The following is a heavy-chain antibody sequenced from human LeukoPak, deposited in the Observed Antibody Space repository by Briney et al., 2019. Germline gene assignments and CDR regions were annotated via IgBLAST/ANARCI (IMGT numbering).Heavy chain of an antibody. J-gene: IGHJ6*02. CDR1: GFTFSSYG. Sequence: GRSLRLSCAASGFTFSSYGMHWVRQAPGKGREGVAVISYDGSNKYYADSVKGRFTISRDNSKNTLYLQMNSLRAEDTAVYYCAGTEVRGRIYYYYGMDVWGQGTTVTVSS. D-gene: IGHD3-10*01. CDR3: AGTEVRGRIYYYYGMDV. CDR2: ISYDGSNK. V-gene: IGHV3-30*03.